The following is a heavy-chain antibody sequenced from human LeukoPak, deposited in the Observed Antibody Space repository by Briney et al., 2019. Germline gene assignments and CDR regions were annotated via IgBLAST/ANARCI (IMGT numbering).Heavy chain of an antibody. CDR2: IYYSGST. J-gene: IGHJ4*02. V-gene: IGHV4-39*07. CDR3: ARQCSGGSCYYFDY. CDR1: GGSISSSSYY. Sequence: SETLSLTCTVSGGSISSSSYYWGWIRQPPGKGLEWIGNIYYSGSTYYNPSLKSRVTISVDTSKNQFSLKLSSVTAADTAVYYCARQCSGGSCYYFDYWGQGTLVTVSS. D-gene: IGHD2-15*01.